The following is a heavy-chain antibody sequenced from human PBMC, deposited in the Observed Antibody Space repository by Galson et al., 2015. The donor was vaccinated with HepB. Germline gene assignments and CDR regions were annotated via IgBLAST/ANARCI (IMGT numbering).Heavy chain of an antibody. Sequence: CAISGDSVSSESAAWNWIWQSPSRGLEWLGKAFYRSKWYNNYAASVKSRITINPDTAKNQISLQLKSVTPEDTAVYFCAREDSGSYSGNFDFWGQGTLVTVSS. CDR2: AFYRSKWYN. CDR3: AREDSGSYSGNFDF. D-gene: IGHD1-26*01. V-gene: IGHV6-1*01. J-gene: IGHJ4*02. CDR1: GDSVSSESAA.